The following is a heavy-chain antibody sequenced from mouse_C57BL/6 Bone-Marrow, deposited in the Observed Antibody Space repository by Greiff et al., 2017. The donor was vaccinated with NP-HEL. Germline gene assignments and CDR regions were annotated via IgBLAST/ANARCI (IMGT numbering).Heavy chain of an antibody. J-gene: IGHJ3*01. V-gene: IGHV5-4*03. CDR1: GFTFSSYA. CDR3: ARPQLRLLFAY. D-gene: IGHD3-2*02. CDR2: ISDGGSYT. Sequence: EVKLVESGGGLVKPGGSLKLSCAASGFTFSSYAMSWVRQTPEKRLEWVATISDGGSYTDSPDNVKGRFTISTDNAKNNLYLQMSHLKSEDTAMYYYARPQLRLLFAYWGQGTLVTVSA.